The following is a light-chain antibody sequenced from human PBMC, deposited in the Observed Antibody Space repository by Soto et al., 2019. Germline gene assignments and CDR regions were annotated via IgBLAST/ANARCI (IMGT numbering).Light chain of an antibody. CDR3: QQYYSFPVT. Sequence: VIWMTQSPSLLSASTGDRVTISCRISQGICSYLAWYQQKPGKAPELLIYAASTLQSRVPSRFSGSGSGTDFTLTISCLQSEDFATYYCQQYYSFPVTFGQGTKVDIK. V-gene: IGKV1D-8*01. CDR1: QGICSY. J-gene: IGKJ1*01. CDR2: AAS.